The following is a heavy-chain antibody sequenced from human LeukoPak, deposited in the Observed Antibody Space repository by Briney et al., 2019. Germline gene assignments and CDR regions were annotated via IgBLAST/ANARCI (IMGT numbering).Heavy chain of an antibody. J-gene: IGHJ4*02. V-gene: IGHV1-69*13. Sequence: SVKVSCKASGGTFSSYAISWVRQAPGQGLEWMGGIIPIFGTANYAQKFQGRVTITADESTSTAYMELSSLRSEDTAVYYCAREGSYGSGSYETKFDYWGQGTLVTVSS. CDR2: IIPIFGTA. CDR3: AREGSYGSGSYETKFDY. CDR1: GGTFSSYA. D-gene: IGHD3-10*01.